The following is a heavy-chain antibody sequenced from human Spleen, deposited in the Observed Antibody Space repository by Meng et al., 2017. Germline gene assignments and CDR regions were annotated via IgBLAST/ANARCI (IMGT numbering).Heavy chain of an antibody. CDR2: LTESGT. V-gene: IGHV3-23*01. J-gene: IGHJ3*02. Sequence: GESLKISCATSGFTFSTYGMSWVRQAPGKGLEWVSTLTESGTYYADPVKGRFTISRDNSKNTLYLQMNSLRAEDTAVYYCARAFSMVRGNDAFDIWGQGTMVTVSS. CDR3: ARAFSMVRGNDAFDI. D-gene: IGHD3-10*01. CDR1: GFTFSTYG.